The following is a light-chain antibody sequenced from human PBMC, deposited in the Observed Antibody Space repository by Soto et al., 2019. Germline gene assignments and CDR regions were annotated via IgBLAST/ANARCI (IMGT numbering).Light chain of an antibody. V-gene: IGLV2-23*01. J-gene: IGLJ1*01. Sequence: QSALTQPASVSGSPGQSITISCTGTSSDVGSYNLVSWYQQHPGKAPKLMIYEGSKRPSGVSNRFSGSKSGNTASLTISGLQAEDEADYYCSSYAGSSTHYVFGTGTKLTVL. CDR3: SSYAGSSTHYV. CDR1: SSDVGSYNL. CDR2: EGS.